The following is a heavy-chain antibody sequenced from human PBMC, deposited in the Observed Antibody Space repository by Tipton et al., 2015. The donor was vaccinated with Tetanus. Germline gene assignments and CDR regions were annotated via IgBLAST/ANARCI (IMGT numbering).Heavy chain of an antibody. Sequence: QLVQSGGEVKKPGESLKISCKGSGYIFTNYWIGWVRQKPGKGLEWMGFIYPGDSDTRYSPSFQGQVTISVDKSIYTAYLQWSSLKASDTSMFYCARAHCSDGVCNFDFWGQGALVTVAS. CDR3: ARAHCSDGVCNFDF. V-gene: IGHV5-51*01. CDR1: GYIFTNYW. D-gene: IGHD2-15*01. J-gene: IGHJ4*02. CDR2: IYPGDSDT.